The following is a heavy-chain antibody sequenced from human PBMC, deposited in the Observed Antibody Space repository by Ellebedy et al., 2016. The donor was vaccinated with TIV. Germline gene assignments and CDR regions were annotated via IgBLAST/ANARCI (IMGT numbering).Heavy chain of an antibody. CDR1: GVSISSSSDY. J-gene: IGHJ2*01. V-gene: IGHV4-39*07. CDR3: ARDSDGDYTSFDL. CDR2: VDYSGRA. Sequence: MPSETLPLTCSVSGVSISSSSDYWGWIRQPPGKGLEWIGSVDYSGRAYNNPSLKSRVTSSVDTSKNQFSLKLTSVTAADTAVYFCARDSDGDYTSFDLWGRGALVIVSS. D-gene: IGHD4-17*01.